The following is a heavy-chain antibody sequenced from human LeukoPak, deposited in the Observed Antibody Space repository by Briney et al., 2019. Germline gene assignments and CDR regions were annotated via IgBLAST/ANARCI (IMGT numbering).Heavy chain of an antibody. CDR2: IYYSGST. Sequence: SETLSLTCTVSGGSTSSSSYYWGWIRQPPGKGLEWIGSIYYSGSTYYNPSLKSRVTISVDTSKNQFSLKLSSVTAADTAVYYCARVGATGAFDIWGQGTMVTVSS. D-gene: IGHD1-26*01. J-gene: IGHJ3*02. CDR3: ARVGATGAFDI. V-gene: IGHV4-39*01. CDR1: GGSTSSSSYY.